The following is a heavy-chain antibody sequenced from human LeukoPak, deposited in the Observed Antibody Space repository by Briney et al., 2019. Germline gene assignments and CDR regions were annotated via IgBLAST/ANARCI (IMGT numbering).Heavy chain of an antibody. Sequence: PSETLSLTCTVSGAPFNSDDQYWNWIRQSPGKGLEWVSSVSGSGRSTYYTDSVKGRFTISRGNSNNTLYLHLSSLIAGDTALYYCAKQGRYRVYSAFDSWGQGALVTVSS. D-gene: IGHD2-8*01. CDR3: AKQGRYRVYSAFDS. V-gene: IGHV3-23*01. CDR1: GAPFNSDDQY. CDR2: VSGSGRST. J-gene: IGHJ4*02.